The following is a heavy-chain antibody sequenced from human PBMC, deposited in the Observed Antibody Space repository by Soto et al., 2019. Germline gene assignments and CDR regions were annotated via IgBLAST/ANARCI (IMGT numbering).Heavy chain of an antibody. D-gene: IGHD3-16*02. CDR1: GCTFSSYS. Sequence: PGVSMRLSCAAAGCTFSSYSMNWVRQAPGKGLEWVSSISSSSSYKYYADSAKGRFTISRDNAKNSLYLQMNSLRAEDTAVYYWARGPLYDYVWGSYRLAYYFDYWGQGTLVTVSS. J-gene: IGHJ4*02. V-gene: IGHV3-21*04. CDR3: ARGPLYDYVWGSYRLAYYFDY. CDR2: ISSSSSYK.